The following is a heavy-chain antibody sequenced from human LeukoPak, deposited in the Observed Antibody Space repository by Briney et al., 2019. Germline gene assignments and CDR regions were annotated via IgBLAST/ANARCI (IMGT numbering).Heavy chain of an antibody. CDR2: INHSGST. J-gene: IGHJ4*02. D-gene: IGHD1-26*01. CDR1: GGSFSGYY. CDR3: ASAAEGIVGATLDY. V-gene: IGHV4-34*01. Sequence: PSETLSLTCAVYGGSFSGYYWSWIRQPPGKGLEWIGEINHSGSTNYNPSLKSRVTISVDTSKNQFSLKLSSVTAADTAVYYCASAAEGIVGATLDYWGQGTLVTVSS.